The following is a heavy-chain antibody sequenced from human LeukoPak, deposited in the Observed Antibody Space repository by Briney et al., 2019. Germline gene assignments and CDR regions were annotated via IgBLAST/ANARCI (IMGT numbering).Heavy chain of an antibody. V-gene: IGHV3-9*01. J-gene: IGHJ4*02. D-gene: IGHD2-15*01. CDR3: AKEYCSGGSCYGSDY. Sequence: GGSLRLPCAASGFIFDDYAMHWVRLAPGKGLEWVSGISWSSGSKDYADSVKGRFTISRDNAENSLYLQMNSLRAEDTALYYCAKEYCSGGSCYGSDYWGQGTLVTVSS. CDR2: ISWSSGSK. CDR1: GFIFDDYA.